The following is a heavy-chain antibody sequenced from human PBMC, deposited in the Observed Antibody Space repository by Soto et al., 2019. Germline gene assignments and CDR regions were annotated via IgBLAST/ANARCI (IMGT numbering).Heavy chain of an antibody. CDR2: INTDNGNT. CDR1: GYTFTSYG. V-gene: IGHV1-18*04. CDR3: ARGGFTSDYGSGRERH. Sequence: ASVKVSCKASGYTFTSYGISWVRQAPGQGLEWMGWINTDNGNTKYAQKFQGRVTMTRDRSTTTAYMELRSLRSDDTAVYYCARGGFTSDYGSGRERHWGQGTLVTVSS. D-gene: IGHD3-10*01. J-gene: IGHJ1*01.